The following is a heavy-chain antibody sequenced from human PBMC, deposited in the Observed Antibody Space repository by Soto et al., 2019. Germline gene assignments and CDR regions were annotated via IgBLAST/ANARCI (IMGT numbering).Heavy chain of an antibody. CDR1: GFTFSTYA. V-gene: IGHV3-23*01. J-gene: IGHJ4*02. D-gene: IGHD2-21*02. CDR2: ISGSGGST. CDR3: AKSGIQYCGGDCHLTDFDY. Sequence: EVQLLESGGGLVQPGGSLRLSCAASGFTFSTYAMSWVRQAPGKGLELVSAISGSGGSTYYADSVKGRFTISRDNSRNTLYLQMISLSAEDTAVYYCAKSGIQYCGGDCHLTDFDYWGQGTLVTVSS.